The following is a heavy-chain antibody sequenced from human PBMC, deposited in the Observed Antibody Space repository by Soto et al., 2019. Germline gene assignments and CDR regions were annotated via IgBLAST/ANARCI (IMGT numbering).Heavy chain of an antibody. CDR1: GGSISSSNW. V-gene: IGHV4-4*02. J-gene: IGHJ4*02. D-gene: IGHD6-19*01. CDR2: SYHSGST. Sequence: PSETLSLTCTVSGGSISSSNWWSWVRQLQGKGLEWISESYHSGSTNYSPSLKTRVTISVDKSKNQFSLTLSSVTAADTAVYYCARATSGWWDYWGQGTLVTVSS. CDR3: ARATSGWWDY.